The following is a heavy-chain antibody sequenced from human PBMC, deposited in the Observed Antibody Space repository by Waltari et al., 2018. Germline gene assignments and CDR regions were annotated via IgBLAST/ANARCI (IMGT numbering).Heavy chain of an antibody. V-gene: IGHV4-4*07. CDR3: ATHYYYDSSGYYVDY. J-gene: IGHJ4*02. D-gene: IGHD3-22*01. CDR1: GGSISSYY. CDR2: SYTSGST. Sequence: QVQLQESGPGLVTPSETLSLTCTVSGGSISSYYWSWIRQPAGKGLEWIGRSYTSGSTNYNPSLKSRVTMSVDTSKNQFSLKLSSVTAADTAVYYCATHYYYDSSGYYVDYWGQGTLDTVSS.